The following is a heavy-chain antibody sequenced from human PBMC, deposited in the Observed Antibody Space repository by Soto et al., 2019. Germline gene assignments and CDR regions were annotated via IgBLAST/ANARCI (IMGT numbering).Heavy chain of an antibody. CDR1: GGSISSSSYY. CDR2: INHSGST. D-gene: IGHD4-4*01. CDR3: ARARRDTVTTIYYYYYYMDV. Sequence: SETLSLICTVSGGSISSSSYYWGWIRQPPGKGLEWIGEINHSGSTNYNPSLKSRVAISVDTSKNQFSLKLSSVTAADTAVYYCARARRDTVTTIYYYYYYMDVWGKGTTVTVSS. J-gene: IGHJ6*03. V-gene: IGHV4-39*07.